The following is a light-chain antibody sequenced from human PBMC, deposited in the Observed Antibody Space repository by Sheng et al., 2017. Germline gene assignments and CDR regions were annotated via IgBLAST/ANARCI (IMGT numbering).Light chain of an antibody. J-gene: IGKJ3*01. CDR2: DAS. CDR3: QQYDNVRST. Sequence: DIQMTQSPPSLSASVGDRVTITCQASQDIRNYLNWYQHKAGEAPKLLIHDASYLQTWVPSRFSGSGSGTDFTFTISSLQPEDIATYYCQQYDNVRSTFGPGTKVDIK. V-gene: IGKV1-33*01. CDR1: QDIRNY.